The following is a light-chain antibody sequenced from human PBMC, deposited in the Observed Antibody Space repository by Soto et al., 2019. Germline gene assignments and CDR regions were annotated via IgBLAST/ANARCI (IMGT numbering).Light chain of an antibody. CDR3: QQYNSYWT. CDR2: KAS. J-gene: IGKJ1*01. CDR1: QTISSW. V-gene: IGKV1-5*03. Sequence: DIQMTQSPSTLSASVGDRVTITCRASQTISSWLAWYQQKPGKAPKLLIYKASTLKSVVPSRFSGSGSGTEFTLTISSLQPDDFATYYCQQYNSYWTFGQGTKVDIK.